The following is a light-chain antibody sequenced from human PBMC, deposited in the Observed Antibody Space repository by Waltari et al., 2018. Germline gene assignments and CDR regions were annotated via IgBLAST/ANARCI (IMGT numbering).Light chain of an antibody. CDR3: CSYAGRSTLV. CDR1: SSDVGSSTL. CDR2: EVY. J-gene: IGLJ2*01. Sequence: QSALTQPAYVSGSAGQSITISCTGTSSDVGSSTLLSWYQQYPGKAPTLMIYEVYKRPSGVSDRFSGSKSDNTASLTISGLQAEDEADYYCCSYAGRSTLVFGGGTKLTVL. V-gene: IGLV2-23*02.